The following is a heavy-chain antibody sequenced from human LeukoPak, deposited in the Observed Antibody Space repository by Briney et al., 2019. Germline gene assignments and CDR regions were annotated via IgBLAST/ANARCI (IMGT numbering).Heavy chain of an antibody. V-gene: IGHV3-48*03. CDR2: ISSSGSTI. CDR1: GFTFSNYE. J-gene: IGHJ6*02. CDR3: ARASAPPSYYYYYGMDV. Sequence: GGSLRLSCAASGFTFSNYEMNWVRQAPGKGLEWISYISSSGSTIYYADSVKGRFTISRDNAKNSLYLQMNSLRVEDSAVYYRARASAPPSYYYYYGMDVWGQGTTVTVSS.